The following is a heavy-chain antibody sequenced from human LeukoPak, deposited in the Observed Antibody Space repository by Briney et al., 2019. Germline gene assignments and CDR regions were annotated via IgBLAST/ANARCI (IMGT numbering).Heavy chain of an antibody. J-gene: IGHJ3*02. CDR3: ARGGNYLLDAFDI. CDR2: IKSDGSST. Sequence: GGSLRLSCAASGFTFSSYWMHWVRQAPGKGLVWVSGIKSDGSSTNYADSVKGRFTLSRDDAKNTLYLQMNSLRAEDTAVYSCARGGNYLLDAFDIWGQGTMVTVSS. V-gene: IGHV3-74*01. D-gene: IGHD4-23*01. CDR1: GFTFSSYW.